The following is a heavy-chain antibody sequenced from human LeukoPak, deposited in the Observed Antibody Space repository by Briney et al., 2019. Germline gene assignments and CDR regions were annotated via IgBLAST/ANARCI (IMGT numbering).Heavy chain of an antibody. CDR2: ISASGDPT. CDR3: AKQLGYCSDGSCYFPY. CDR1: GFTFSYCG. D-gene: IGHD2-15*01. Sequence: GGSLRLSCAASGFTFSYCGMSWVRQAPGKGLEWVADISASGDPTYHADSVQGRFTISRDNSKSTLCLQMNSLRAEDTAVYYCAKQLGYCSDGSCYFPYWGQGTLVTVSS. V-gene: IGHV3-23*01. J-gene: IGHJ4*02.